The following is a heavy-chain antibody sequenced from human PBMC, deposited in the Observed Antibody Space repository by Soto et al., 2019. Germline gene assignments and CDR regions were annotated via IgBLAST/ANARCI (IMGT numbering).Heavy chain of an antibody. J-gene: IGHJ6*02. Sequence: GGSLRLSCAASGFTFSDYYMSWTRQAPGKGLEWVSYISSSGSTIYYADSVKGRFTISRDNAKNSLYLQMNSLRAEDTAVYYCARGSYYDFWSGYYTEYYYGMDVWGQGTTVTVSS. CDR1: GFTFSDYY. CDR2: ISSSGSTI. D-gene: IGHD3-3*01. V-gene: IGHV3-11*01. CDR3: ARGSYYDFWSGYYTEYYYGMDV.